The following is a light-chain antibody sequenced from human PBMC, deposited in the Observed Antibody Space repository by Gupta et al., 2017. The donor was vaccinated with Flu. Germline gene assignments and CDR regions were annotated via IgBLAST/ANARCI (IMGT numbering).Light chain of an antibody. Sequence: QSALTQPASVSGSPGQSITISCTGTSSDIGGSNYVSWYQQHPGKAPKLIIYDVTNRPSVVSSRFSGSKSGNTASLTISGLEAEDESDYFCSSYTSTNTFYVFGTGTKVTVL. V-gene: IGLV2-14*01. CDR2: DVT. CDR3: SSYTSTNTFYV. CDR1: SSDIGGSNY. J-gene: IGLJ1*01.